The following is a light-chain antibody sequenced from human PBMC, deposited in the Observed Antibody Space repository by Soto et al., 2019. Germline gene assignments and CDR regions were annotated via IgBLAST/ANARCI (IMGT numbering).Light chain of an antibody. CDR2: KES. V-gene: IGKV1-5*03. CDR3: QQYNSYPYT. Sequence: DIQMTQSPSTLSASVGDRVTITSRASQSISSWLAWYQQKPGKAPKLLIYKESSLESGVPSRFSGSGSGTEFTLTISSLQPDDFATYYCQQYNSYPYTFGRGTKLEIK. CDR1: QSISSW. J-gene: IGKJ2*01.